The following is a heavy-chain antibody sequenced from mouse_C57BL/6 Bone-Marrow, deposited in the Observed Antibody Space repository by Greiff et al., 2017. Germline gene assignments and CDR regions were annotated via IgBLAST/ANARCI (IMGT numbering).Heavy chain of an antibody. CDR2: INPSSGYT. CDR1: GYTFTSYW. J-gene: IGHJ1*03. CDR3: ARLIKNPYWYFDV. D-gene: IGHD2-4*01. Sequence: QVQLQQSGAELAKPGASVKLSCKASGYTFTSYWMHWVNQRPGQGLEWIGYINPSSGYTKYNQKFKDKATLTADKSSSTAYMQLSSLTYEDSAVYYCARLIKNPYWYFDVWGTGTTVTVSS. V-gene: IGHV1-7*01.